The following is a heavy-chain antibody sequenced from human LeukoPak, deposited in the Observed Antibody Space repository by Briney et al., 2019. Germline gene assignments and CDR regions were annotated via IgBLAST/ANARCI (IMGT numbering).Heavy chain of an antibody. V-gene: IGHV3-21*01. D-gene: IGHD3-3*01. J-gene: IGHJ4*02. CDR2: ISSSSSYI. Sequence: GGSLRLSCTASGFTFGSHWMIWVRRAPGKGLEWVSSISSSSSYIYYADSVKGRFTISRDNAKNSLYLQMNSLRAEDTAVYYCARDSDFWSGHGDYWGQGTLVTVSS. CDR1: GFTFGSHW. CDR3: ARDSDFWSGHGDY.